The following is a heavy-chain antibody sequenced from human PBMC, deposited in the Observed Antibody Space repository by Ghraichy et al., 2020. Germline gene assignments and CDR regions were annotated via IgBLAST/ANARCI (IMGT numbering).Heavy chain of an antibody. V-gene: IGHV3-64D*06. CDR3: VKDTSSWYYFDY. Sequence: ETLSLTCSASGFTFSSYALHWVRQAPGKGLEYLSAVSNNGGSTYYADSVKGRFTISRDNFQNTLYLQMSSLRAEDTAVYYCVKDTSSWYYFDYWGQGTLVTVSS. D-gene: IGHD6-13*01. CDR2: VSNNGGST. J-gene: IGHJ4*02. CDR1: GFTFSSYA.